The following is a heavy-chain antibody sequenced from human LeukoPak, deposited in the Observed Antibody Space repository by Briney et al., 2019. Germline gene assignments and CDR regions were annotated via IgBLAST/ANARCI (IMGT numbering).Heavy chain of an antibody. CDR1: GFTFSSYS. D-gene: IGHD6-13*01. J-gene: IGHJ5*02. CDR3: ARAKVAAAGTVDWFDP. Sequence: GGSLRLSCAASGFTFSSYSMNWVRQAPGKGLEWVSSISRTSSYIYYADSVKGRFHISRDNAKNSRYLQMNSLRAEDTAVYYCARAKVAAAGTVDWFDPWGQGTLDTVSS. CDR2: ISRTSSYI. V-gene: IGHV3-21*01.